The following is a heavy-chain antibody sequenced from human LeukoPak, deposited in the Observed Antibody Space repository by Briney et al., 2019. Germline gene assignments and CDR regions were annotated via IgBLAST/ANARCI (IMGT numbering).Heavy chain of an antibody. CDR1: GFTFSSYA. D-gene: IGHD1-26*01. J-gene: IGHJ4*02. CDR2: INSDGSST. V-gene: IGHV3-74*01. Sequence: GGSLRLSCAASGFTFSSYAMSWVRQAPGKGLVWVSRINSDGSSTSYADSVKGRFTISRDNAKNTLYLQMNSLRAEDTAVYYCARAVVGTTAFDYWGQGTLVTVSS. CDR3: ARAVVGTTAFDY.